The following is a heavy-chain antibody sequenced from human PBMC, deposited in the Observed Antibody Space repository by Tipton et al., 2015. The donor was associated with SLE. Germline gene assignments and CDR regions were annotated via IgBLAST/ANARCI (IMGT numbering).Heavy chain of an antibody. Sequence: RSLRLSCEASGFTLRNYALHWVRQAPGTGLEWVAVISSGGSDKFYADSVKGRFIISRDNFKNSLYLQMNSLRAEDTAVYYCARVTSSSSWYNVYWGQGTLVTVSS. D-gene: IGHD6-13*01. V-gene: IGHV3-30*04. CDR1: GFTLRNYA. J-gene: IGHJ4*02. CDR2: ISSGGSDK. CDR3: ARVTSSSSWYNVY.